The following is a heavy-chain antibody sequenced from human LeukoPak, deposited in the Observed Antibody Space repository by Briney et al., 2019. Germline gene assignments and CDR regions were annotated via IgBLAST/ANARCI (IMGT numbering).Heavy chain of an antibody. CDR3: VRLLDVDY. Sequence: GGSLRLSCAASGFNFRNYWMHWVRQAPGKGLVWDSRINPDGASTDYAGSVKGRFTISRDNAKNMVCLQMDSLRAEDTAVYYCVRLLDVDYWGQGTLVTVSS. D-gene: IGHD1-1*01. CDR1: GFNFRNYW. J-gene: IGHJ4*02. V-gene: IGHV3-74*01. CDR2: INPDGAST.